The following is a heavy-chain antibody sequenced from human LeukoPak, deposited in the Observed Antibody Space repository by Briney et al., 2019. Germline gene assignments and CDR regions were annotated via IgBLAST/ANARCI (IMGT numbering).Heavy chain of an antibody. CDR3: ASHVLSGHQVPKWELPLGDAFDI. CDR1: GGSISSGSYY. J-gene: IGHJ3*02. D-gene: IGHD1-26*01. Sequence: SQTLSLTCTVSGGSISSGSYYWSWIRQPAGKGLEWIGRIYTSGSTNYNPSLKSRVTISVDTSKNQFSLKLSSVTAADTAVYYCASHVLSGHQVPKWELPLGDAFDIWGQGTMVTVSS. CDR2: IYTSGST. V-gene: IGHV4-61*02.